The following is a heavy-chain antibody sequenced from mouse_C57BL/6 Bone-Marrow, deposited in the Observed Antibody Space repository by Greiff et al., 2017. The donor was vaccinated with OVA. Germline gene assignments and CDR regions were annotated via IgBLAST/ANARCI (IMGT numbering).Heavy chain of an antibody. Sequence: LQESGAELAKPGASVKLSCKASGYTFTSYWMHWVQQRPGQGLEWIGYINPSSGYTKYNEKFKDKATLTADKSSITAYMQLSSLTYEDSAVYYCARPYYGSSLLWGQGTTLTVSS. CDR2: INPSSGYT. D-gene: IGHD1-1*01. V-gene: IGHV1-7*01. CDR3: ARPYYGSSLL. J-gene: IGHJ2*01. CDR1: GYTFTSYW.